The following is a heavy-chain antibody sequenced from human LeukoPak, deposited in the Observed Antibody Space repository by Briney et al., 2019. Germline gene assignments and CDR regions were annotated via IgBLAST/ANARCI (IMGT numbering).Heavy chain of an antibody. D-gene: IGHD5-18*01. CDR3: ATLGYSYGTDY. Sequence: SETLSLTCTVSGGSIRSYYWSWIRQPPGKGLEWIGYIYYSGNTNYNPSLKSRLTISIDTSKNQFSLKLSSVTAADTAVYYCATLGYSYGTDYWGQGTLVTVSS. J-gene: IGHJ4*02. V-gene: IGHV4-59*08. CDR2: IYYSGNT. CDR1: GGSIRSYY.